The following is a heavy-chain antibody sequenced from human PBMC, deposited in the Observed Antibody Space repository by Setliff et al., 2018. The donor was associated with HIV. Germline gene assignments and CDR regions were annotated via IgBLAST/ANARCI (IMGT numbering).Heavy chain of an antibody. D-gene: IGHD3-22*01. CDR3: ARALWRDSSGPFHF. V-gene: IGHV5-51*01. CDR1: GYSFTTHW. Sequence: PGESLKISCETSGYSFTTHWIGWVRQMPGKGLEWMGVIYPGDSHTTYSPSFQGQVTISADKSISTAYLHRSTLKASETATYYCARALWRDSSGPFHFWGQGTLVTVSS. J-gene: IGHJ4*02. CDR2: IYPGDSHT.